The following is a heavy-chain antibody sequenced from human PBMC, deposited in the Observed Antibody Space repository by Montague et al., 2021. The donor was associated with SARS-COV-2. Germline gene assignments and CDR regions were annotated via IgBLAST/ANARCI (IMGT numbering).Heavy chain of an antibody. J-gene: IGHJ6*02. D-gene: IGHD2-8*01. V-gene: IGHV4-59*01. CDR1: GGSISGYY. CDR3: ARLLRSCTNGVCRTYYYYAMDV. Sequence: SETLSLTCTVSGGSISGYYWCWIRQPPGKGLEWIGYIYYSGSTKYNPFLESRVTVSVDRSKNQVSLKLSSVTAADTAVYYCARLLRSCTNGVCRTYYYYAMDVWGQGTTVTVSS. CDR2: IYYSGST.